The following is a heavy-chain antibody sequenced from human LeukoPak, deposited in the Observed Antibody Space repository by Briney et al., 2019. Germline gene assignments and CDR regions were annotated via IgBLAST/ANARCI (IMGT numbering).Heavy chain of an antibody. D-gene: IGHD1-26*01. Sequence: GGSLRLSCAASGFTFSSSAMSWVRQAPWKGLEWVSGISGSGGSTYYADSVKGRFTISRDNSKNTLYLQMNSLRAEDTAVYYCAKAGSIRFDYWGQGTLVTVSS. CDR3: AKAGSIRFDY. CDR1: GFTFSSSA. V-gene: IGHV3-23*01. CDR2: ISGSGGST. J-gene: IGHJ4*02.